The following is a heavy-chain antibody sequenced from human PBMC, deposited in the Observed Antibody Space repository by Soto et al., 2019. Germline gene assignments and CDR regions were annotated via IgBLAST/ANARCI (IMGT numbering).Heavy chain of an antibody. CDR3: ARGLDTTMATRFDF. CDR1: GNSISGTSSF. Sequence: SETLSLTCTVSGNSISGTSSFWAWIRQPPGKNLEWIGSVYYTGSTYYNSSLKSRVSISIDTSKNQFSLSLNSVTAADTAVYFCARGLDTTMATRFDFWGQGNLVTVSS. CDR2: VYYTGST. V-gene: IGHV4-39*01. D-gene: IGHD5-18*01. J-gene: IGHJ4*02.